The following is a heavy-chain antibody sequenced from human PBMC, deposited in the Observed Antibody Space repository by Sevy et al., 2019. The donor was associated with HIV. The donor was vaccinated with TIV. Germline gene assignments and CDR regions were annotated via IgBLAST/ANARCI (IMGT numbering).Heavy chain of an antibody. V-gene: IGHV3-23*01. Sequence: GGSLRLSCAASGFTFSRYAMNWVRQAPGKGLEWVSGISGSGGSGDKTNYADSVKGRFIISRDDSKNSLYLQLNSLRAEDTAIYYCARKYDSSGYFDYWGQGTLVTVSS. CDR3: ARKYDSSGYFDY. CDR2: ISGSGGSGDKT. CDR1: GFTFSRYA. J-gene: IGHJ4*02. D-gene: IGHD3-22*01.